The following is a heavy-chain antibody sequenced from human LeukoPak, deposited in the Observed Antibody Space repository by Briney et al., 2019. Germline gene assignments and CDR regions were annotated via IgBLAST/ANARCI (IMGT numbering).Heavy chain of an antibody. CDR1: GFTFSIYE. CDR3: ARDSPLRGFDY. Sequence: GGSLRLSCATSGFTFSIYEMNWVRQAPGKGLEWVSYISSSGSTIYYADSVKGRFTISRDNAKNSLYLQMNSLRAEDTAVYYCARDSPLRGFDYWGQGTLVTVSS. D-gene: IGHD2-15*01. V-gene: IGHV3-48*03. CDR2: ISSSGSTI. J-gene: IGHJ4*02.